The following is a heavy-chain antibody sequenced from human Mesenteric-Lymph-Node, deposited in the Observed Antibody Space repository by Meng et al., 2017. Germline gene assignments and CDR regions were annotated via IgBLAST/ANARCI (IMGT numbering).Heavy chain of an antibody. J-gene: IGHJ3*02. CDR2: ISGSGGST. D-gene: IGHD4-17*01. CDR3: AREQNDYGDYVGAFDI. Sequence: GESLKISCAASGFTFSSYAMSWVRQAPGKGLEWVSAISGSGGSTYYADSVKGRFTISRDNAKNSLYLQMNSLRAEDTAVYYCAREQNDYGDYVGAFDIWGQGTMVTVSS. CDR1: GFTFSSYA. V-gene: IGHV3-23*01.